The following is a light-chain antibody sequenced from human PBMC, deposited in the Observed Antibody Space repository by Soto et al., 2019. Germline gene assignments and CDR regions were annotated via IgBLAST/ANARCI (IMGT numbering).Light chain of an antibody. CDR1: SSDVGGYNY. V-gene: IGLV2-8*01. Sequence: QSALTQPPSASGSPGQSVTISCTGTSSDVGGYNYVSWYQQHPGKVPKLMIYEVSKRPAGVPDRFSGSNSGNTASLTVSVHQAEDEADYYCSSYAGSPHVVFGGGTKLTVL. CDR2: EVS. CDR3: SSYAGSPHVV. J-gene: IGLJ2*01.